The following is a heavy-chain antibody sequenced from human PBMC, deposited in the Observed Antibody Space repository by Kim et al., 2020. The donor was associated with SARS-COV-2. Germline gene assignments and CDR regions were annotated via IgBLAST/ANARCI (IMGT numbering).Heavy chain of an antibody. CDR1: GYTFTSYG. D-gene: IGHD2-2*01. V-gene: IGHV1-18*01. Sequence: ASVKVSCKASGYTFTSYGISWVRQAPGQGLEWMGWISAYNGNTNYAQKLQGRVTMTTDTSTSTAYMELRSLRSDDTAVYYCARDENSYCSSTSCKNVGYYYGMDVWGQGTTVTVSS. CDR3: ARDENSYCSSTSCKNVGYYYGMDV. J-gene: IGHJ6*02. CDR2: ISAYNGNT.